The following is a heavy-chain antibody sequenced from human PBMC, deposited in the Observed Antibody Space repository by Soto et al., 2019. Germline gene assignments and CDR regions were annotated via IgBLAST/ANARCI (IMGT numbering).Heavy chain of an antibody. D-gene: IGHD6-13*01. Sequence: GGSLRLSCAASGFIFISYAMSWVRQAPWKGLEWVSAISGSGGSTYYADSVKGRFTISRDNSKNTLYLQMNSLRAEDTAVYYCAIRFEIAAARSNYTHYCGKRTLVTVSS. CDR1: GFIFISYA. CDR2: ISGSGGST. CDR3: AIRFEIAAARSNYTHY. V-gene: IGHV3-23*01. J-gene: IGHJ4*02.